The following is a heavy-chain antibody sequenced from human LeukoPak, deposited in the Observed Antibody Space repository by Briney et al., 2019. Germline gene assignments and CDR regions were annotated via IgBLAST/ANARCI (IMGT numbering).Heavy chain of an antibody. J-gene: IGHJ6*02. CDR2: ISGSGDST. Sequence: GGSLRLSCAASGFTFSTYAVNWVRQAPGKGLEWVSTISGSGDSTYYADSVKGRFTISRDNSKDTLYLQMSSVRVDDTAVYYCAKAGPGSLYYYYGMDVWGQGTTVTVSS. V-gene: IGHV3-23*01. CDR3: AKAGPGSLYYYYGMDV. D-gene: IGHD7-27*01. CDR1: GFTFSTYA.